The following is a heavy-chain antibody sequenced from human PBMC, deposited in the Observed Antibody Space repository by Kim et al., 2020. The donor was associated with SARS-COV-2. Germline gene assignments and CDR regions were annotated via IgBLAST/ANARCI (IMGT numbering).Heavy chain of an antibody. D-gene: IGHD6-19*01. CDR2: ISYDESIT. CDR1: GFTYSSYG. Sequence: GGSLRLSCAASGFTYSSYGMHWVRQAPGKGLEWVAVISYDESITYYVESVKGRFNISRDNSKNTLYLQMNSLRIEDRAVYYCAKDIGIYSSGWYRNFDYWGQGTLVTVSS. J-gene: IGHJ4*02. CDR3: AKDIGIYSSGWYRNFDY. V-gene: IGHV3-30*18.